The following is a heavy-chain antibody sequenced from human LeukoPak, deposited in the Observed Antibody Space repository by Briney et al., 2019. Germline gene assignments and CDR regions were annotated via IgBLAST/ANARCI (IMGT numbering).Heavy chain of an antibody. V-gene: IGHV4-30-4*01. Sequence: SETLSLTCTVSGGSITSGNYYWSWIRQPPGKALEWIGYIHFSGRTYYNPSLKSRVSMSLDTSSVLFSLDLDSVTVADTAIYYCARVAGGGYDFDYWGQGALVTVSS. CDR3: ARVAGGGYDFDY. CDR2: IHFSGRT. D-gene: IGHD5-12*01. CDR1: GGSITSGNYY. J-gene: IGHJ4*02.